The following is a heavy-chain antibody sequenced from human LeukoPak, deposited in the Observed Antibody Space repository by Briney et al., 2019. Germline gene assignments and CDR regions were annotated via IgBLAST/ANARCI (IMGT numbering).Heavy chain of an antibody. J-gene: IGHJ4*02. CDR1: GFTFSSYS. CDR2: ISSSSSYI. Sequence: GGSLRLSCAASGFTFSSYSMNWVRQAPGKGLEWVSSISSSSSYIYYADSVKGRFTISRDNAKNSLYLQMNSLRAEDTAVYYCASDCSGGSCYWDYFDYWGQGTLVTVSS. V-gene: IGHV3-21*01. CDR3: ASDCSGGSCYWDYFDY. D-gene: IGHD2-15*01.